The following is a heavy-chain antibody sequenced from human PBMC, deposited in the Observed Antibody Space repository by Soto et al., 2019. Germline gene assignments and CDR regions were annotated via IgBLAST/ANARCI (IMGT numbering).Heavy chain of an antibody. Sequence: SETLSLTCACSGGSISSSNWWSWVRQPPGKGLEWIGEIYHSGSTNYKPSLKSRVTISVDKSKNQFSLKLSSVTDADTAVYYCAREDRYCSSTSCYTVPLGYWGQGTLVTVSS. CDR2: IYHSGST. CDR1: GGSISSSNW. J-gene: IGHJ4*02. V-gene: IGHV4-4*02. CDR3: AREDRYCSSTSCYTVPLGY. D-gene: IGHD2-2*02.